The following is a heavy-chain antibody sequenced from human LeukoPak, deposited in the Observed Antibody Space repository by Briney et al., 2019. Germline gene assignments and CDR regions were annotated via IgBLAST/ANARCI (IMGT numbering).Heavy chain of an antibody. J-gene: IGHJ4*02. CDR3: AKDWKFYYVSGSFFPDN. Sequence: GGSLRLSCAASGFTFSSYGMHWVRQAPGKGLECVAVISHDGSKKYYADFVKGRFTISRDNSKNTLYLHMNSLIPEGTAVYFCAKDWKFYYVSGSFFPDNWGQGTLVTVSS. CDR2: ISHDGSKK. CDR1: GFTFSSYG. D-gene: IGHD3-10*01. V-gene: IGHV3-30*05.